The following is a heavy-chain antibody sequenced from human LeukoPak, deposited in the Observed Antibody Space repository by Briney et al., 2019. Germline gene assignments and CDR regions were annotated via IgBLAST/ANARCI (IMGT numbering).Heavy chain of an antibody. D-gene: IGHD4-17*01. V-gene: IGHV3-73*01. CDR1: GFTFSDSA. CDR2: IRTKANSYAT. J-gene: IGHJ4*02. Sequence: GGSLRLSCAACGFTFSDSATHWVRQASGRGLEWVGRIRTKANSYATAYAESVKGRFTISRDDTKNTAYLQMNSLKTEDTALYYCTTRDTVEIGGGVYWGQRTLVTVSS. CDR3: TTRDTVEIGGGVY.